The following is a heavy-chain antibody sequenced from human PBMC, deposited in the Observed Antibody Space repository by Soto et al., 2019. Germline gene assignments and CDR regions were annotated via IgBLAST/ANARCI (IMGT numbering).Heavy chain of an antibody. Sequence: SETLSLTCSVSVGSISSGGYSWSWIRQPPGKGLEWIGYIYHSGSTYYNPSLKSRVTISVDRSKNQFSLTLSSVTAADTVVYYCARVVVAATMHWFGRWGQGHLVTLSS. CDR1: VGSISSGGYS. CDR3: ARVVVAATMHWFGR. J-gene: IGHJ5*02. D-gene: IGHD2-15*01. V-gene: IGHV4-30-2*01. CDR2: IYHSGST.